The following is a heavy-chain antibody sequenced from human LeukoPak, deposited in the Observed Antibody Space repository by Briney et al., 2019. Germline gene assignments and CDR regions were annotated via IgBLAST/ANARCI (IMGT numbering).Heavy chain of an antibody. CDR2: ISYDGSNK. CDR1: GFTFSSYA. J-gene: IGHJ4*02. V-gene: IGHV3-30-3*01. D-gene: IGHD3-10*01. CDR3: AKEGHVLLWFGELWS. Sequence: GGSQRLSCAASGFTFSSYAMHWVRQAPGKGLEWVAVISYDGSNKYYADSVKGRFTISRDNSKNTLYLQMNSLRAEDTAVYYCAKEGHVLLWFGELWSWGQGTLVTVSS.